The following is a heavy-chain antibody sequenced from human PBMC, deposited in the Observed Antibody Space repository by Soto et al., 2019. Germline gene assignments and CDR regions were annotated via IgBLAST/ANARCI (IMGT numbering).Heavy chain of an antibody. CDR2: ILVGGST. Sequence: GGSLRLFCAASGFTFSDYYMSWIRQAPGKWLGWVSTILVGGSTHYPDSVKGRFTISRDNSKNTVFLQMNSLTPGDTAVYYCAKATATGGGAFDICRQGXVVT. D-gene: IGHD2-8*02. CDR1: GFTFSDYY. V-gene: IGHV3-53*01. J-gene: IGHJ3*02. CDR3: AKATATGGGAFDI.